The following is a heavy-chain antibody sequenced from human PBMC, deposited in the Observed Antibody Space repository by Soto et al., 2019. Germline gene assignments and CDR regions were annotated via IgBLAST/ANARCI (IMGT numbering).Heavy chain of an antibody. V-gene: IGHV3-23*01. Sequence: RLSCAASGVTCSSEAMSYARQAPGKKLEWVSAISGSGGSTYYADSVEGRFTISRDNSKNTLYLQMNSLRAEDAAVYYCAKDLDIEVVVAEPLAFWGQRTLVLVSS. J-gene: IGHJ1*01. D-gene: IGHD2-15*01. CDR3: AKDLDIEVVVAEPLAF. CDR2: ISGSGGST. CDR1: GVTCSSEA.